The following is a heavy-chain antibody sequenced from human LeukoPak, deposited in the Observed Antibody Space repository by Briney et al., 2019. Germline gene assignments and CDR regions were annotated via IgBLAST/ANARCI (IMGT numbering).Heavy chain of an antibody. V-gene: IGHV3-21*01. CDR1: GFTFRSYS. CDR2: ISGSSTYI. Sequence: RGSLRPSCAASGFTFRSYSLNRVRQAPGKELEWVSSISGSSTYIYYADSVKGRFTISRDNAKNSLYLQMNSLRAEDTAVYYCAGRVVAALDGMDVWGQGTTVTVSS. D-gene: IGHD2-15*01. J-gene: IGHJ6*02. CDR3: AGRVVAALDGMDV.